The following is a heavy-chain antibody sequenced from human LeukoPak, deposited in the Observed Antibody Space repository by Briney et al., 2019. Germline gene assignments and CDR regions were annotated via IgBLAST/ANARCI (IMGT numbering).Heavy chain of an antibody. J-gene: IGHJ4*02. Sequence: ASVKVSCKASGYTFSNYSFSWVRQAPGQGLEWVGWISAYNGNTNYAQKLQGRVTMTRDTSTSTAYLELRSLRSDDTAVYYCARVLTGYYRADYWGQGTLVTVSS. CDR3: ARVLTGYYRADY. V-gene: IGHV1-18*01. CDR1: GYTFSNYS. D-gene: IGHD3-9*01. CDR2: ISAYNGNT.